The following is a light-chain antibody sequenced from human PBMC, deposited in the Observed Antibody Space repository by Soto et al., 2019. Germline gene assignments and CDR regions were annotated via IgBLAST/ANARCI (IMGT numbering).Light chain of an antibody. J-gene: IGKJ1*01. CDR2: DAS. CDR3: HQYGSSLWT. Sequence: EIALTQSPGTLSLSAVDRVTLAFMASQSIPSSYLAWYQQKPGQAPRRLIYDASSRATGIADRFRGSGSGRDFTLTISRLQPEDFAVYYCHQYGSSLWTFGQGTKVDIK. CDR1: QSIPSSY. V-gene: IGKV3-20*01.